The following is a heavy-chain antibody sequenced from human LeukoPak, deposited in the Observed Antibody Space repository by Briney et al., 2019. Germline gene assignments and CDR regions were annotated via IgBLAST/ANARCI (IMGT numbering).Heavy chain of an antibody. CDR1: GGSISSGGNY. D-gene: IGHD5-18*01. Sequence: SETLSLTCTVSGGSISSGGNYWSWIRQHPGKGLEWIGYIYNSGSTYYNPSLKSRVTISVDTSKNQFSLRLSSVTAADTAVYYCAREGGYNYVAAFDYWGQGTLVTVSS. V-gene: IGHV4-31*03. J-gene: IGHJ4*02. CDR2: IYNSGST. CDR3: AREGGYNYVAAFDY.